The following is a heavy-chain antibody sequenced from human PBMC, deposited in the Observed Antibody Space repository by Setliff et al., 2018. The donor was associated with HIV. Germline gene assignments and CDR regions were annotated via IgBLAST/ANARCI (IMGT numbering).Heavy chain of an antibody. CDR2: IKSKTDGGTT. Sequence: GGSLRLSCAASGFTFSNAWMSWVRQAPGKGLEWVGRIKSKTDGGTTDYAAPVKGRFTISRDDSKNTLYLQMNSLKTEDTAVYYCFFEGFGVDYYGMDVWGQGTTVTVSS. D-gene: IGHD3-3*01. V-gene: IGHV3-15*01. CDR1: GFTFSNAW. CDR3: FFEGFGVDYYGMDV. J-gene: IGHJ6*02.